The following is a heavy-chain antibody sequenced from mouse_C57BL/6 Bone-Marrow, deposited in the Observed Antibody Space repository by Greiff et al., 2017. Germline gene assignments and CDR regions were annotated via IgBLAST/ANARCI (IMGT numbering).Heavy chain of an antibody. J-gene: IGHJ1*03. CDR1: GYAFSSSW. CDR2: IYPGDGDT. D-gene: IGHD4-1*01. Sequence: VQLQQSGPELVKPGASVKISCKASGYAFSSSWMNWVKQRPGKGLEWIGRIYPGDGDTNYNGKFKGKATLTADKSSSTAYMQLSSLTSEDSAVYFCARGTGTSYWYFDVWGTGTTVTVSS. CDR3: ARGTGTSYWYFDV. V-gene: IGHV1-82*01.